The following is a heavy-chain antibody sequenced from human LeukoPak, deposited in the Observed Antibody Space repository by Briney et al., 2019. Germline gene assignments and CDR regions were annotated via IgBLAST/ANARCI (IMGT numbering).Heavy chain of an antibody. J-gene: IGHJ5*02. CDR2: IYYSERT. D-gene: IGHD3-16*01. CDR3: ARFTPQGYGWGGYNRFDP. Sequence: PSETLSLTCTVSGGSISSYYWNWIRQPPGKGLEWIGYIYYSERTNYNPSLKSRVTISVDTSKNQFSLNLTSVTAADTAVYYCARFTPQGYGWGGYNRFDPWGQGTLVTVSS. CDR1: GGSISSYY. V-gene: IGHV4-59*01.